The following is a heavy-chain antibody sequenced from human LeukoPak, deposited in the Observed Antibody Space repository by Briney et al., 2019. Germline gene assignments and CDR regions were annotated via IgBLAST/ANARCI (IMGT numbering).Heavy chain of an antibody. CDR1: GFTFSSYG. Sequence: GGSLRLSCAASGFTFSSYGMHWVRQAPGKGLEWVAVISYDGSNKYYADSVKGRFTISRDNSKNTLYLQMNSLRAEDTAVYYCAKAGYGDYFGDYYYGMDVWGQGTTVTVSS. CDR2: ISYDGSNK. CDR3: AKAGYGDYFGDYYYGMDV. V-gene: IGHV3-30*18. D-gene: IGHD4-17*01. J-gene: IGHJ6*02.